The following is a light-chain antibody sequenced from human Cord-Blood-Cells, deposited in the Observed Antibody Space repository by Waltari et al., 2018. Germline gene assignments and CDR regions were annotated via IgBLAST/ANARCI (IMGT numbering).Light chain of an antibody. V-gene: IGLV2-23*01. CDR3: CSYAGSSTWV. J-gene: IGLJ3*02. CDR1: SSDVGRSNV. Sequence: QSALTQPPSVSGSRGQSITISCPGTSSDVGRSNVCSWYQQHPGKAPKLMIYEGSKRPSGVSNRFSGSKSGNTASLTISGLQAEDEADYYCCSYAGSSTWVFGGGTKLTVL. CDR2: EGS.